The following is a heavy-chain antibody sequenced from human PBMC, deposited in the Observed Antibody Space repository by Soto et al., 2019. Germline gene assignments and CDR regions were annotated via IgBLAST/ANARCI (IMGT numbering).Heavy chain of an antibody. Sequence: QVQLVQSGAEVKKPGSSVKVSCRASGGSFRNYVMSWVRQAPGQGLEWMGGIIPVFETRTYAQKFQGRVTITADDSTSTVSMEMSNLRSEDTAVYYCTKENCGGITSCYTAPNYIEYWGQGTLVTVSS. CDR2: IIPVFETR. D-gene: IGHD2-2*02. CDR1: GGSFRNYV. J-gene: IGHJ4*02. CDR3: TKENCGGITSCYTAPNYIEY. V-gene: IGHV1-69*01.